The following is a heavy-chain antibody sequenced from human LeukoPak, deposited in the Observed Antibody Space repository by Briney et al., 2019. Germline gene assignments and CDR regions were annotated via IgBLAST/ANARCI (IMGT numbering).Heavy chain of an antibody. Sequence: TPSETLSLTCAVYGGSFSGYYWSRIRQPPGKGLEWIGYIYYSGSTNYNPSLKSRVTISVDTSKNQFSLKLSSVTAADTAVYYCARLVSYSYYYYYYCMDAWGKGTTVTVSS. J-gene: IGHJ6*03. V-gene: IGHV4-59*12. CDR1: GGSFSGYY. D-gene: IGHD6-13*01. CDR2: IYYSGST. CDR3: ARLVSYSYYYYYYCMDA.